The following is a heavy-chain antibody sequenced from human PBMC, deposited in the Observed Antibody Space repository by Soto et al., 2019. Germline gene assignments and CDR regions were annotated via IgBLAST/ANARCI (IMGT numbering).Heavy chain of an antibody. J-gene: IGHJ5*02. CDR2: IIPIFGTR. CDR1: GGTHSSYA. V-gene: IGHV1-69*01. Sequence: QVQLVQSGAEVKKPGSSVKVSCKVTGGTHSSYAITWVRQAPGQGLEWMGGIIPIFGTRDYAQKFQGRVIITADPSTSTAYLELSGLTSDDTAVYYCARDGSDYSTSGHYDPWGQGTLFTVSS. CDR3: ARDGSDYSTSGHYDP. D-gene: IGHD3-22*01.